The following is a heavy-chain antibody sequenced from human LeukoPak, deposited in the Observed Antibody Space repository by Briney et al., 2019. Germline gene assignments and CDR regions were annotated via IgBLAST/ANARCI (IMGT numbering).Heavy chain of an antibody. CDR3: ARDKIVGPTNLDY. V-gene: IGHV3-7*01. D-gene: IGHD1-26*01. J-gene: IGHJ4*02. CDR1: GFTFSTYW. Sequence: GGSLRLSCAASGFTFSTYWMTWVRQAPGKGLEWVADIKQDGSEKYYVDSVKGRFTISRDNAKNSLYLQINSLRAEDTAVYYCARDKIVGPTNLDYWGQRTLVTVSS. CDR2: IKQDGSEK.